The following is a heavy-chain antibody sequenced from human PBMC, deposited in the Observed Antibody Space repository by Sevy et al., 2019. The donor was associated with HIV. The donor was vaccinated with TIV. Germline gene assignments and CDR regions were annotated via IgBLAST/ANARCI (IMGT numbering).Heavy chain of an antibody. V-gene: IGHV3-23*01. D-gene: IGHD2-8*01. CDR2: FCFGGSKI. Sequence: GGSLRLSCAASGFTFSIYTMSWVRPAPGKGLEWVSTFCFGGSKIYYADSVKGRFTISRDNSRNTVYLQMNSLGADDTAVYYCAREGCTQPHDYWGQGTLVTVSS. CDR3: AREGCTQPHDY. J-gene: IGHJ4*02. CDR1: GFTFSIYT.